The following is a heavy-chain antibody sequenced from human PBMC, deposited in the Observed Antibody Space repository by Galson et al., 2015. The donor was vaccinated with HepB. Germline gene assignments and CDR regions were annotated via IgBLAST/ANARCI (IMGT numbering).Heavy chain of an antibody. CDR3: ARDPWGIVEYYFDY. J-gene: IGHJ4*02. Sequence: SVKVSCKASGYTFTSYAMHWVRQAPGQRLEWMGWINAGNGNTKYSQKFQGRVTITRDTSASTAYMELSSLRSEDTAVYYCARDPWGIVEYYFDYWGQGTLVTVSS. CDR1: GYTFTSYA. V-gene: IGHV1-3*01. CDR2: INAGNGNT. D-gene: IGHD3-16*01.